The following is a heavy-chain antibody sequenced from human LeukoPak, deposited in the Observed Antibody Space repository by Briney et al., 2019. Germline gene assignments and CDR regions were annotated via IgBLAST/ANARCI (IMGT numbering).Heavy chain of an antibody. CDR2: IHTDGSST. CDR3: SRDLRGADDY. Sequence: GGSLRLSCAASGFTFSSYWMHWVRQAPGKGLVWVSHIHTDGSSTNYADSVKGRFTISRDNAKNTLYLQMNSLRAEDTAVYYCSRDLRGADDYWGQGTLVTVSS. CDR1: GFTFSSYW. J-gene: IGHJ4*02. D-gene: IGHD1-26*01. V-gene: IGHV3-74*01.